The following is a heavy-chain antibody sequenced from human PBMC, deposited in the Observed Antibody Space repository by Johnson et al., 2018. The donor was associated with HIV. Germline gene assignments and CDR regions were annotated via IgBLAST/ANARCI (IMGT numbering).Heavy chain of an antibody. Sequence: VQLVESGGGVVQPGRSLRLSCAASGFTFNNAWMSWVRQAPGRGLEWVGRIKSEVDDWTTDYAAPVKGRFAISRDDSKHMLYLQMNSLKTEDTAVYYCTTDGGLGSFDIWCQGTMVAVSS. J-gene: IGHJ3*02. CDR1: GFTFNNAW. CDR3: TTDGGLGSFDI. CDR2: IKSEVDDWTT. D-gene: IGHD7-27*01. V-gene: IGHV3-15*01.